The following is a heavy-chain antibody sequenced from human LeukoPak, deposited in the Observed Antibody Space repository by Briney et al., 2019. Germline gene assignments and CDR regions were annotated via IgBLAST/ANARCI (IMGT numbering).Heavy chain of an antibody. J-gene: IGHJ4*02. D-gene: IGHD1-1*01. CDR2: VSSTGST. CDR3: ARDKQPGDN. CDR1: GDSISRYY. V-gene: IGHV4-4*07. Sequence: SETLSLTCTVSGDSISRYYWSWIRQPAGKGLEWIGRVSSTGSTNYNPSLKSRVTISVDTSKNQFSLKLSSVTPADTAVYYCARDKQPGDNWGQGTLVTVSS.